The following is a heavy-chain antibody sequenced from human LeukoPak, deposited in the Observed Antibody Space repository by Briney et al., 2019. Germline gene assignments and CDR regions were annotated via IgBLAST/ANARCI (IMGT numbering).Heavy chain of an antibody. CDR1: GFTFSNYA. J-gene: IGHJ4*02. V-gene: IGHV3-23*01. Sequence: GGSLRLSCAASGFTFSNYAMSWVRQAPGKGLEWVSAISGSGGNTYYADSVKGRFTISRDNSKNTLYLQMNSLRAEDTAVYYCAKDLGSYFDYWGQGTLVTVSS. D-gene: IGHD1-26*01. CDR3: AKDLGSYFDY. CDR2: ISGSGGNT.